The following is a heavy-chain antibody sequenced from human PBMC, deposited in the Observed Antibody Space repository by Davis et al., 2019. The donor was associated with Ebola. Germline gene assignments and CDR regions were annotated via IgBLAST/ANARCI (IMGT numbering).Heavy chain of an antibody. CDR1: GYTLTELS. Sequence: ASVKVSCKVSGYTLTELSMHWVRQAPGKGPEWMGGFDPEDGETIYAQKFQGRVTMTEDTSTDTAYMELSSLRSEDTAVYYCATAGGIRWGMDVWGQGTTVTVSS. J-gene: IGHJ6*02. CDR3: ATAGGIRWGMDV. D-gene: IGHD3-16*01. V-gene: IGHV1-24*01. CDR2: FDPEDGET.